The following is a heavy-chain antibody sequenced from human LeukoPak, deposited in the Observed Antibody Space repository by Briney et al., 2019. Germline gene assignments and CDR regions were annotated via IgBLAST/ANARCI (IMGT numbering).Heavy chain of an antibody. V-gene: IGHV3-21*01. CDR1: GFTFSSYS. Sequence: GGSLRLSCAASGFTFSSYSMHWVRQAPGKGLEWVSSITSSSSYIYYADSVKGRFTISRDSAENSLYLQMNSLRAEDTALYFCAKESRNWYYFDYWGRGTLVTVSS. CDR2: ITSSSSYI. D-gene: IGHD6-13*01. J-gene: IGHJ4*02. CDR3: AKESRNWYYFDY.